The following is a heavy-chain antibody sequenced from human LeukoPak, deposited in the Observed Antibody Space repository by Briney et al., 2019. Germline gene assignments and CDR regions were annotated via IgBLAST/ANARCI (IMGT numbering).Heavy chain of an antibody. V-gene: IGHV3-74*01. CDR3: ARDWNDYYYYGMDV. CDR2: INSDGSST. J-gene: IGHJ6*02. CDR1: GFTFSSYW. Sequence: PGGSLRLSCAASGFTFSSYWMHWVRHAPGKGLVWVSRINSDGSSTSYADSVKGRFTISRDNAKNTLYLQMNSLRAEDTAVYYCARDWNDYYYYGMDVWGQGTTVTVSS. D-gene: IGHD1-1*01.